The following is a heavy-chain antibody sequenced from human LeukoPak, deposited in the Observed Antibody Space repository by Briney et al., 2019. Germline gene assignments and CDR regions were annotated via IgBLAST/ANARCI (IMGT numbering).Heavy chain of an antibody. J-gene: IGHJ4*02. CDR2: INHSGST. D-gene: IGHD5-24*01. V-gene: IGHV4-34*01. Sequence: SETLSLTCAGYGVSFSGYYWSWIRQPPGKGLEWIGEINHSGSTNYNPSLKSRVTISVDTSKNQFSLKLSSVTAADTAVYYCARGRALSGYNYWGQGTLVTVSS. CDR3: ARGRALSGYNY. CDR1: GVSFSGYY.